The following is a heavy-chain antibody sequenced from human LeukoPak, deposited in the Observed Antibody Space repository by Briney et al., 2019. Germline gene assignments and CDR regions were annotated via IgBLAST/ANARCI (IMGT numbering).Heavy chain of an antibody. CDR2: IKSKSDGGTT. Sequence: GGSLRLSCAASGFTFSNAWMNWVRQAPGKGLEWVGRIKSKSDGGTTDYAAPVKGRFTISRDDSKNTLFLQMNSLKTEDTAVYYCTTDRGPYDSSGYYYFATDIWGQGTMVTVSS. J-gene: IGHJ3*02. V-gene: IGHV3-15*01. CDR1: GFTFSNAW. CDR3: TTDRGPYDSSGYYYFATDI. D-gene: IGHD3-22*01.